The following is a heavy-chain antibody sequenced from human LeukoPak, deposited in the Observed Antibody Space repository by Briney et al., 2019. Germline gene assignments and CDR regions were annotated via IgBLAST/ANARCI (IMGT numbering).Heavy chain of an antibody. CDR3: ARDLSGIAGYTYGRGIDY. V-gene: IGHV3-30*02. CDR2: IRHDGSNK. Sequence: PGGSLRLSCAASGFTFSSYGMHWVRQAPGKGLEWVAFIRHDGSNKYYADSVKGRFTISRDNSKNTLYLQMNSLRAEDTAVYYCARDLSGIAGYTYGRGIDYWGQGTLVTVSS. D-gene: IGHD5-18*01. J-gene: IGHJ4*02. CDR1: GFTFSSYG.